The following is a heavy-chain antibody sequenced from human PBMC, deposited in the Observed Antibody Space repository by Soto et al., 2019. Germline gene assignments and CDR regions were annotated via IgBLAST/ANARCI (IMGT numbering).Heavy chain of an antibody. CDR2: IWYDGSNK. D-gene: IGHD6-13*01. J-gene: IGHJ6*03. CDR3: ARDRSKHSSSWYYYYYYMDV. V-gene: IGHV3-33*01. CDR1: GFTFSSYG. Sequence: GGSLRLSCAASGFTFSSYGMHWVRQAPGKGLEWVAVIWYDGSNKYYADSVKGRFTISRDNSKNTLYLQVNSLRAEDTAVYYCARDRSKHSSSWYYYYYYMDVWGKGITVTVSS.